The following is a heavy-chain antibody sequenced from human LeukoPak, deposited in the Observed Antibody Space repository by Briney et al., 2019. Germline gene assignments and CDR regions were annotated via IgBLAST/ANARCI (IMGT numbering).Heavy chain of an antibody. CDR3: ARDARQELLAGGFDF. Sequence: SETLSLTCCISSVTLSSINWVWMAPPDGKEREGIVGIHASGTTNYDPSLKRRLTMSVDTSKNQFSLKLKSVTAADTAVYYSARDARQELLAGGFDFWGQGALVTVSS. CDR1: SVTLSSIN. D-gene: IGHD3-10*01. CDR2: IHASGTT. J-gene: IGHJ4*02. V-gene: IGHV4-4*07.